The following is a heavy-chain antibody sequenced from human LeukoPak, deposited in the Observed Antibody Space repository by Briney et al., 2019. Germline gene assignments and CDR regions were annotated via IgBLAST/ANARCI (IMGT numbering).Heavy chain of an antibody. CDR2: ISAYNGNT. CDR1: GYTFTSYG. V-gene: IGHV1-18*01. Sequence: ASVKVSCKASGYTFTSYGISWVRQAPGQGLEWMGWISAYNGNTNYAQKLQGRVTMTTDTSTSTAYMELRSLRSDDTAVYYCAGDSGGSGSYYNVPNYYYYGMDVWGQGTTVTVSS. J-gene: IGHJ6*02. D-gene: IGHD3-10*01. CDR3: AGDSGGSGSYYNVPNYYYYGMDV.